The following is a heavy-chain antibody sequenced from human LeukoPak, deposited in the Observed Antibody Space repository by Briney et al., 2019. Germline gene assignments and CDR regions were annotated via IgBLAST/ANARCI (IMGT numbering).Heavy chain of an antibody. CDR3: ARGLGYYDFWSGYSPSYYFDY. Sequence: ASVKVSCKASGYTFTSYGISWVRQAPGQGLEWMGWISAYNGNTNYAQKLQGRVTMTTDTSTSTAYMELRSLRSDDTAVYYCARGLGYYDFWSGYSPSYYFDYWGQGTLVTVSS. D-gene: IGHD3-3*01. CDR1: GYTFTSYG. V-gene: IGHV1-18*01. CDR2: ISAYNGNT. J-gene: IGHJ4*02.